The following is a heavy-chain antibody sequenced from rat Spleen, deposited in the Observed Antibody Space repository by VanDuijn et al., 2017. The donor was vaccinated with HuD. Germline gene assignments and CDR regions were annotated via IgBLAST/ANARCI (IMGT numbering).Heavy chain of an antibody. V-gene: IGHV5-25*01. CDR3: ATEPGYNSYFAY. J-gene: IGHJ2*01. CDR1: GLSFSNYD. CDR2: ISHGGDNT. Sequence: EVQLVESGGGLVQPGRSMKLSCAASGLSFSNYDMAWVRQAPTKGLEWVASISHGGDNTYYRDSVKGRFTISRDNAKSTLYLQMDSLTSEDTATYYCATEPGYNSYFAYWGQGVMVTVSS. D-gene: IGHD1-4*01.